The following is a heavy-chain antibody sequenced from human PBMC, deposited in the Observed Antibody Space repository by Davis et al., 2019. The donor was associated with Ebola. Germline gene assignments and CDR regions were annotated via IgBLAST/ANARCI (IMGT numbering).Heavy chain of an antibody. CDR1: GGSISSSNW. V-gene: IGHV4-4*02. CDR3: ARDGERFGLYYYYYGMDV. J-gene: IGHJ6*04. Sequence: PSETLSLTCAVSGGSISSSNWWSWVRQPPGKGLEWIGEIYHSGSTNYNPSLKSRVTISVDKSKNQFSLKLSSVTAADTAVYYCARDGERFGLYYYYYGMDVWGKGTTVTVSS. CDR2: IYHSGST. D-gene: IGHD3-10*01.